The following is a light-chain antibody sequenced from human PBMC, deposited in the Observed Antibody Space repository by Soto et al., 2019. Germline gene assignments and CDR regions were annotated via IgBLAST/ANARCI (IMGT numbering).Light chain of an antibody. J-gene: IGKJ4*01. CDR1: QTTSRY. V-gene: IGKV1-39*01. Sequence: DIQMTQSPSSLSASVGDRVTITCRASQTTSRYLNWYQQKPGKAPQLLIYTASSLQSGAPSRFSGNGSGTEFTLTFSSLQPVDFATYYCQRSYRTPQTFGGGTKVEIK. CDR3: QRSYRTPQT. CDR2: TAS.